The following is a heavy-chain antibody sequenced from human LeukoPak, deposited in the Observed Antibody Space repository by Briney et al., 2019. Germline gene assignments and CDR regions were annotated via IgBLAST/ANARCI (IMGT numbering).Heavy chain of an antibody. CDR2: ISSNGATT. J-gene: IGHJ4*02. CDR1: GFIFSKYA. D-gene: IGHD3-10*01. CDR3: ARPIQDSGIFRGLVY. Sequence: GGSLRLSCAAWGFIFSKYAMQWVRQAPGKGVEFVSAISSNGATTYYANSVKSRFTISRDSSKSTLFLHMGSLTSEDMAVYYCARPIQDSGIFRGLVYWGQGTLVTVSS. V-gene: IGHV3-64*01.